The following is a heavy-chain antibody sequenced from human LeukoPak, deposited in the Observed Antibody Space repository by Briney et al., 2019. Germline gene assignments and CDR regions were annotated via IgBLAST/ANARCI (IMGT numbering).Heavy chain of an antibody. Sequence: PSETLSLTCAVYGGSFSGYYWSWIRQPPGKGLEWIGEINHSGSTNYNPSLKGRVTISVDTSKNQFSLKLSSVTAADTAVYYCARPSRGYWGQGTLVTVSS. CDR2: INHSGST. J-gene: IGHJ4*02. D-gene: IGHD2-2*01. CDR3: ARPSRGY. CDR1: GGSFSGYY. V-gene: IGHV4-34*01.